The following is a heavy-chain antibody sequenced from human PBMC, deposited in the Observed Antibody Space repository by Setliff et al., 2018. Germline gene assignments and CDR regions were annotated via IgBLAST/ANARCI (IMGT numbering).Heavy chain of an antibody. J-gene: IGHJ3*02. D-gene: IGHD7-27*01. CDR2: ISSSGSTI. CDR1: GFSVSNYG. V-gene: IGHV3-48*04. CDR3: ARDRRPFNWGGNDAFDI. Sequence: GSLRLSCVASGFSVSNYGMNWVRQAPGKGLEWVSYISSSGSTIYYADSVKGRFTISRDNAKKSLYLQMNSLRAEDTAVYCCARDRRPFNWGGNDAFDIWGQGTMVTVSP.